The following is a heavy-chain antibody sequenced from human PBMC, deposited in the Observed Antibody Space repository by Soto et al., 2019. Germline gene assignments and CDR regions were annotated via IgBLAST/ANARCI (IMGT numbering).Heavy chain of an antibody. V-gene: IGHV1-69*06. Sequence: QVQLVQSGAEVKKPGSSVKVSCKASGGTFSSYAISWVRQAPGQGLEWMGGIIPIFGTANYAQKFKGRVTITADKSTSPDHIELSRLRSEDTAVYYFAREWDGYNSRVLNPEPYYGMDVWGQGTTVTVSS. D-gene: IGHD5-12*01. J-gene: IGHJ6*02. CDR2: IIPIFGTA. CDR3: AREWDGYNSRVLNPEPYYGMDV. CDR1: GGTFSSYA.